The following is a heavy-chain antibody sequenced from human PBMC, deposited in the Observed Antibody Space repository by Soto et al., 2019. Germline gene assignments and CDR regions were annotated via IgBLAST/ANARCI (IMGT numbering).Heavy chain of an antibody. Sequence: ASVKVSCKASGYTFTSYGISWVRQAPGQGLEWMGWISAYNGNTNYAQKLQGRVTMTTDTSTSTAYMELRSLRSDDTAVYYCARVNYDSSGYYSPAEYFQHWGQGTLVTVPQ. D-gene: IGHD3-22*01. J-gene: IGHJ1*01. CDR2: ISAYNGNT. CDR3: ARVNYDSSGYYSPAEYFQH. V-gene: IGHV1-18*04. CDR1: GYTFTSYG.